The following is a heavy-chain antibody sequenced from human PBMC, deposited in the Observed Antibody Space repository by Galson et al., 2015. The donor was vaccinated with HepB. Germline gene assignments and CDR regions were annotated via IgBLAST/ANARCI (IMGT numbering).Heavy chain of an antibody. D-gene: IGHD2-2*01. CDR3: ARGHYCSSSSCTYDY. Sequence: QSGAEVKKPGESLKISCKASVYSFTSYWIGWVRQMPGKGLESMGIIYADDSDTRYSPSFQGQVTMSADKSISTAYLQWSSLKASDTAMYYCARGHYCSSSSCTYDYWGQGTLVTVSS. CDR1: VYSFTSYW. CDR2: IYADDSDT. V-gene: IGHV5-51*01. J-gene: IGHJ4*02.